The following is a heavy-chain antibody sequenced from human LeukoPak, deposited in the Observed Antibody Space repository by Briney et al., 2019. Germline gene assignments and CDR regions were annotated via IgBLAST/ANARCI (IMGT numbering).Heavy chain of an antibody. D-gene: IGHD2-8*01. CDR2: ISYDGSNK. V-gene: IGHV3-30-3*01. CDR3: AYTPNGAV. CDR1: GFTFSSYA. Sequence: GGSLRLSCAASGFTFSSYAMHWVRQAPGKGLEWVAVISYDGSNKYYADSVKGRFTISRDNSKNTLYLQMNSLRAEDTAVYYCAYTPNGAVWGQGTLVTVSS. J-gene: IGHJ4*02.